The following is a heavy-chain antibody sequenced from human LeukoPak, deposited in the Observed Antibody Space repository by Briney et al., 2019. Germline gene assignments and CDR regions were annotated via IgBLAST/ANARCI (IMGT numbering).Heavy chain of an antibody. D-gene: IGHD5-12*01. Sequence: SETLSLTCTVSGGSISSYYWSWIRQPAGKGLEWIGRIYTSGSTNYNPSLKSRVTMSVDTSKNQFSLKLSSVTAADTAVYYCARAEIPMGGYRGWFDPWGQGTLVTVSS. CDR1: GGSISSYY. CDR3: ARAEIPMGGYRGWFDP. CDR2: IYTSGST. J-gene: IGHJ5*02. V-gene: IGHV4-4*07.